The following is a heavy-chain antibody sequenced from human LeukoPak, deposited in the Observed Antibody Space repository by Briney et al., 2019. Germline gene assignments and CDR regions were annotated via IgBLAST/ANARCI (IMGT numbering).Heavy chain of an antibody. CDR1: GFTFSSYS. CDR3: ARATMVRGVIIECFQH. CDR2: ISSSSSYI. D-gene: IGHD3-10*01. J-gene: IGHJ1*01. V-gene: IGHV3-21*01. Sequence: KSGGSLRLSCAASGFTFSSYSMNWVRQAPGKGLEWVSSISSSSSYIYYADSVKGRFTISRDNAKNSLYLQMNSLRAEDTAVYYCARATMVRGVIIECFQHWGQGTLVTVSS.